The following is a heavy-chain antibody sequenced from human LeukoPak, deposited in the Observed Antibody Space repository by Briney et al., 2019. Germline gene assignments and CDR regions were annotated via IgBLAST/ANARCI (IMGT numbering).Heavy chain of an antibody. V-gene: IGHV3-64D*06. J-gene: IGHJ4*02. CDR2: VSSNGGST. CDR1: GFTFSRYA. CDR3: VKDGSGSYYTYYFDY. D-gene: IGHD3-10*01. Sequence: GGSLRLSCSASGFTFSRYAMHWVRQAPGKGLEYVSAVSSNGGSTYYADSVKGRFTISRDNSKNTLYLQKSSLRAEDTAAYYCVKDGSGSYYTYYFDYWGQGTLVTVSS.